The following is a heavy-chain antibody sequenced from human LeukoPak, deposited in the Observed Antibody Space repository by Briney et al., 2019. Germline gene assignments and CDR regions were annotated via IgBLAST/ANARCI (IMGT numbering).Heavy chain of an antibody. CDR1: GFTFDDYA. V-gene: IGHV3-9*01. J-gene: IGHJ3*02. Sequence: GRSLRLSCAAYGFTFDDYAMHWVRQAPGKGLEWVSGISWNSGSIGYADSVKGRFTISRDNAKNPLYLQMNSLRAEDTALYYCAKAGYYGSGTHADGAFDIWGQGTMVTVSS. CDR2: ISWNSGSI. D-gene: IGHD3-10*01. CDR3: AKAGYYGSGTHADGAFDI.